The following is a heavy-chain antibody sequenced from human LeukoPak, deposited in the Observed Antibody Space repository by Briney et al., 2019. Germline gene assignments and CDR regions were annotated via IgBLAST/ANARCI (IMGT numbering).Heavy chain of an antibody. D-gene: IGHD3-16*02. Sequence: GESLKISCKGSGYSFTSYWIGWVRQLRGKGLEWMGIIYPGDSDTRYSPSVQGQVTISADKSISTGYLQWSSLKASDTAMYDCARRRIDGLSMPLGPWGQGTLVTVSS. CDR1: GYSFTSYW. CDR2: IYPGDSDT. CDR3: ARRRIDGLSMPLGP. J-gene: IGHJ5*02. V-gene: IGHV5-51*01.